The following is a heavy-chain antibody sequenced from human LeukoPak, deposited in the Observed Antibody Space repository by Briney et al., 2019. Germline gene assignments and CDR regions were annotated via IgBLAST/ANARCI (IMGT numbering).Heavy chain of an antibody. D-gene: IGHD6-13*01. CDR1: GFTFSSYW. J-gene: IGHJ4*02. Sequence: GGSLRLSCAASGFTFSSYWMSWVRQAPGKGLEWVANMKYDGSEKYHVDSVKGRFTISRDNARNSLYLQMNSLRAEDTAVYYCARDIEAAGLFLDYWGQGTLVTVSS. CDR3: ARDIEAAGLFLDY. V-gene: IGHV3-7*01. CDR2: MKYDGSEK.